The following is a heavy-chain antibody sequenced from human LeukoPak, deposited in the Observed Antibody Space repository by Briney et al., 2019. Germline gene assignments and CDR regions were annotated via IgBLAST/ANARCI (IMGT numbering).Heavy chain of an antibody. Sequence: GGSLRLSCVASGFTFSDYYMSWIRQAPGKGLEWVSYISSSGSTIYYADSVKGRFTISRDNAKNSLYLQMNSLRAEDTAVYYCARSVTYPYYYGMDVWGQGTTVTVSS. J-gene: IGHJ6*02. CDR2: ISSSGSTI. D-gene: IGHD3-16*01. V-gene: IGHV3-11*01. CDR1: GFTFSDYY. CDR3: ARSVTYPYYYGMDV.